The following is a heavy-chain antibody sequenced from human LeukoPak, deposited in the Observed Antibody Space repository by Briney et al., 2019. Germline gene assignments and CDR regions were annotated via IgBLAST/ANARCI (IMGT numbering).Heavy chain of an antibody. CDR1: GFTVSRNY. D-gene: IGHD6-13*01. V-gene: IGHV3-30*04. Sequence: GGSLRLSCAASGFTVSRNYMSWVRQAPGKGLEWVAVISYDGSNKYYADSVKGRFTISRDNSKNTLHLQMNSLRAEDAAVYYCARDLEGLIAAAESYFDYWGQGTLVTVSS. CDR2: ISYDGSNK. CDR3: ARDLEGLIAAAESYFDY. J-gene: IGHJ4*02.